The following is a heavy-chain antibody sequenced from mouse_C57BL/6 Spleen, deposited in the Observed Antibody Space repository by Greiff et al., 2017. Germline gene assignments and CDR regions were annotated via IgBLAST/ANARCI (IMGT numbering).Heavy chain of an antibody. V-gene: IGHV1-15*01. J-gene: IGHJ2*01. D-gene: IGHD2-5*01. CDR1: GYTFTDYE. Sequence: VQLQQSGAELVRPGASVTLSCKASGYTFTDYEMHWVKQTPVHGLEWIGAIDPETGGTAYNQKFKGKAILTADKSSSTAYMELRSLTSEDSAVYYCTRSLYSNYPYYLDYWGQGTTLTVSS. CDR3: TRSLYSNYPYYLDY. CDR2: IDPETGGT.